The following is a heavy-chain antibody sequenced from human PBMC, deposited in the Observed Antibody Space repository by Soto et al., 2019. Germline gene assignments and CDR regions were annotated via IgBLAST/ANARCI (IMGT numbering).Heavy chain of an antibody. V-gene: IGHV3-7*01. Sequence: EVQLVESGGGLVQPGGSLRLSCAASGFTFSSYWMSWVRQAPGKGLELVANIKQDGSEKYYVDSVKGRFTISRDNAKNSLYLQMNSLRAEDTAVYYCARETVYYYDLSYFDYWGQGTLVTVSS. J-gene: IGHJ4*02. CDR1: GFTFSSYW. CDR3: ARETVYYYDLSYFDY. CDR2: IKQDGSEK. D-gene: IGHD3-22*01.